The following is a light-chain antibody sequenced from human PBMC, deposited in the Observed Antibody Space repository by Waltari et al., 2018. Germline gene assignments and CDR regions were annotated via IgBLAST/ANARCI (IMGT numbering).Light chain of an antibody. CDR3: QQYHRWPPIT. Sequence: EVVMTQSPATLSLFPGERATLSCRASQSIASNLAWYQQKPAQAPRLLIYEASNRATGISARFRGSGSGAEFTLTISSLQSEDSAVYYCQQYHRWPPITFGQGTRLEIK. CDR2: EAS. V-gene: IGKV3-15*01. CDR1: QSIASN. J-gene: IGKJ5*01.